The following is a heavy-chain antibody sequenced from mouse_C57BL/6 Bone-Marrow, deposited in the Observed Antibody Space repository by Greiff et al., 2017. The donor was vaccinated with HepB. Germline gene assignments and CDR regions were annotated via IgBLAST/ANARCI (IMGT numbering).Heavy chain of an antibody. CDR3: ALYYYGSSP. CDR1: GYTFTSYW. D-gene: IGHD1-1*01. CDR2: IDPSDSYT. Sequence: QVQLQQPGAELVKPGASVKLSCKASGYTFTSYWMQWVKQRPGQGLEWIGEIDPSDSYTNYNQKFKGKATLTVDTSSSTAYMQRSSLTSEESAVYYCALYYYGSSPWGQGTTLTVSS. J-gene: IGHJ2*01. V-gene: IGHV1-50*01.